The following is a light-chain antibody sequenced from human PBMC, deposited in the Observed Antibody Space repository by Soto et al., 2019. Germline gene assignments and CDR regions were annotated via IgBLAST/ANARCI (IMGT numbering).Light chain of an antibody. V-gene: IGLV2-8*01. CDR2: EVS. Sequence: QSALTQPPSASGSPGQSVTISCTGTSSDVGGYNYVSWYQQHPGKAPKLMIYEVSKRPSGVPDRFSGPKSGNTASLTVSGLQAEDEADYYCTSYAGDTSLGVLGGGTKLTVL. CDR3: TSYAGDTSLGV. J-gene: IGLJ3*02. CDR1: SSDVGGYNY.